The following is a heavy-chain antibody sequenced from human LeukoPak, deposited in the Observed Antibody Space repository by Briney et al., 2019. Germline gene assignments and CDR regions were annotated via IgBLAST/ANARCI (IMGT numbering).Heavy chain of an antibody. D-gene: IGHD2-15*01. CDR3: VRTDCTGGSCYPNFDY. CDR2: ISYDGGNK. CDR1: GFTFSNYA. V-gene: IGHV3-30*01. Sequence: GGSLRLSCAASGFTFSNYAMHWVRQAPGKGLEWVAVISYDGGNKYYADSVKRRFTISRDNSKNTLYLQMNSLRPEDTAVYYCVRTDCTGGSCYPNFDYCGQGTLVTVSS. J-gene: IGHJ4*02.